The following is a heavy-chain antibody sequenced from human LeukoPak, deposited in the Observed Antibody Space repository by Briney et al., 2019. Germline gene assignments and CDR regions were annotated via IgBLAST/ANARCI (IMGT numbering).Heavy chain of an antibody. CDR1: GYTFTGYY. V-gene: IGHV1-2*02. Sequence: ASVKVSCKASGYTFTGYYMHWVRKAPGQGLEWMGWINPNSGGTNYAQKFQGRVTITADESTSTAYMELSSLRSEDTAVYYCARCYDLWSGYYRWLDPWGQGTLVTVSS. CDR3: ARCYDLWSGYYRWLDP. CDR2: INPNSGGT. J-gene: IGHJ5*02. D-gene: IGHD3-3*01.